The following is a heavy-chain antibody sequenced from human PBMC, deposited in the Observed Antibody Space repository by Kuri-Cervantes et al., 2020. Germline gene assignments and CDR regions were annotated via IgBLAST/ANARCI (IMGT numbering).Heavy chain of an antibody. V-gene: IGHV3-23*01. CDR3: ARDRYCSSTSCYHSMTTVTHFDY. CDR1: GFTFSSYA. J-gene: IGHJ4*02. D-gene: IGHD2-2*01. CDR2: ISGSGGST. Sequence: GESLKISCAASGFTFSSYAMSWVRQAPGKGLEWVSAISGSGGSTYYADSVKGRFTISRDNSKNTLYLQMNSLRAEDTAVYYCARDRYCSSTSCYHSMTTVTHFDYWGQGTLVTVSS.